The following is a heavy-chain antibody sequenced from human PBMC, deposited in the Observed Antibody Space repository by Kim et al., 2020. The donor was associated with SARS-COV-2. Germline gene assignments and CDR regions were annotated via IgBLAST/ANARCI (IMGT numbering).Heavy chain of an antibody. Sequence: GESLKISCKGSGYSFTSYWISWVRQMPGKGLEWMGRIDPSDSYTNYSPSFQGHVTISADKSISTAYLQWSSLKASDTAMYYCARNSRPGVLWFGAGYWGQGTLVTVSS. CDR1: GYSFTSYW. CDR2: IDPSDSYT. V-gene: IGHV5-10-1*01. D-gene: IGHD3-10*01. J-gene: IGHJ4*02. CDR3: ARNSRPGVLWFGAGY.